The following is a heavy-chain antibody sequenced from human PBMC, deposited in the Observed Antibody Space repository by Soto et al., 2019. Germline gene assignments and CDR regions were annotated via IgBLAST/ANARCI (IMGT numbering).Heavy chain of an antibody. D-gene: IGHD1-26*01. CDR1: GFSLSDARMG. J-gene: IGHJ4*02. CDR3: ARMVRLVGATFYFDY. Sequence: SGPTLVNPTEPLTLTCTVSGFSLSDARMGVAWIRQPPGKALDWLAHVFANDEKSYNPSLRSRLTISKDTSKSQVVLTLTNMDPVDTATYYCARMVRLVGATFYFDYWGQGTLVTVLL. V-gene: IGHV2-26*01. CDR2: VFANDEK.